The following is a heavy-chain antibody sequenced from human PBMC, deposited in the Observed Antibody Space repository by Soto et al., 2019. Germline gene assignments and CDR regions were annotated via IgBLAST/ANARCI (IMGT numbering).Heavy chain of an antibody. CDR1: GFTFSTYG. CDR3: AKDEVHTPSLYAMDV. Sequence: QVQLMESGGGVVQPGRSLRLSCAASGFTFSTYGMHWVRQAPGKGLEWVALISYDGSNRNSADSVKGRFTISRDNSKNTLYLQMNSLRVEDTAVYYCAKDEVHTPSLYAMDVWGQGTTVTVSS. D-gene: IGHD3-10*01. CDR2: ISYDGSNR. J-gene: IGHJ6*02. V-gene: IGHV3-30*18.